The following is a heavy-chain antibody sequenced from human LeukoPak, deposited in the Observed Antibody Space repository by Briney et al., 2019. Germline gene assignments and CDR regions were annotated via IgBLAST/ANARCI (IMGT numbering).Heavy chain of an antibody. CDR3: AKDRAGGRFDY. V-gene: IGHV3-30*18. J-gene: IGHJ4*02. D-gene: IGHD3-10*01. CDR2: ISYDGSNK. CDR1: GFTFSSYG. Sequence: GGSLRLSCAASGFTFSSYGMHWVRQAPGKGLEWVAVISYDGSNKYYADSVKGRFTISRDNSKNTLYLQMNSLRAEDTAVYYCAKDRAGGRFDYWGQGTLVTVSS.